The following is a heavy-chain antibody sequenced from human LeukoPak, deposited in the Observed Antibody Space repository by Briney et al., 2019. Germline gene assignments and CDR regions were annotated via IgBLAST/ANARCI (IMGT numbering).Heavy chain of an antibody. J-gene: IGHJ4*02. V-gene: IGHV4-59*01. CDR2: VYYSGST. CDR3: ARGGSGAYDWNY. CDR1: GGSISSYY. D-gene: IGHD2-15*01. Sequence: PSETLSLTCTVSGGSISSYYWNWIRQPPGRGLEWIGNVYYSGSTSYNPSLKSRVTISLDTSKNQFSLKLRSVTAADTAVYYCARGGSGAYDWNYWGQGILVTVSS.